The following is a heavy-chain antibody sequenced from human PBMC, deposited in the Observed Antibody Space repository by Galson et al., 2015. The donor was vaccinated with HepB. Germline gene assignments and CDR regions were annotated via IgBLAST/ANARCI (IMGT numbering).Heavy chain of an antibody. CDR2: IYYSGST. D-gene: IGHD4-11*01. Sequence: TLSLTCTVSGGSISSGGYYWSWIRQHPGKGLEWIGYIYYSGSTNYNPSLKSRVTISVDTSKNQFSLKLSSVTAADTAVYYCASTDKTPDWYFDLWGRGTLVTVSS. J-gene: IGHJ2*01. CDR1: GGSISSGGYY. V-gene: IGHV4-31*03. CDR3: ASTDKTPDWYFDL.